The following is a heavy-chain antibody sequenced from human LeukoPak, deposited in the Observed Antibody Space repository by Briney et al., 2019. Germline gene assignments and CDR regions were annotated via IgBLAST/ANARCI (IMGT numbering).Heavy chain of an antibody. CDR3: ARDRPLLWFGEYDYYMDV. Sequence: GGSLRLSCAASGFTFDDYAMHWVRQAPGKGLEWVANIKQDGSEKYYVDSVKGRFTISRDNAKNSLYLQMNSPRAEDTAVYYCARDRPLLWFGEYDYYMDVWGKGTTVTVSS. CDR2: IKQDGSEK. V-gene: IGHV3-7*01. J-gene: IGHJ6*03. CDR1: GFTFDDYA. D-gene: IGHD3-10*01.